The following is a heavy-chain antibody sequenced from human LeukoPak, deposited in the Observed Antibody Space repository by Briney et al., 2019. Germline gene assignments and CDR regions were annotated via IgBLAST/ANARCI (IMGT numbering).Heavy chain of an antibody. CDR2: ISSSSSTK. V-gene: IGHV3-48*01. Sequence: PGGSLRLSCAASGFTFSDYSFNWVRQAPGKGLEWVSYISSSSSTKYYADSVKGRFIISKDNAKNSLYLQMNSLRAEDTAVYYCARDPDFWGQGALVTVSS. J-gene: IGHJ4*02. CDR1: GFTFSDYS. CDR3: ARDPDF.